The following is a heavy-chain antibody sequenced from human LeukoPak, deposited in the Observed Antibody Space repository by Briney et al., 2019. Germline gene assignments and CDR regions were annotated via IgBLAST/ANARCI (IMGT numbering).Heavy chain of an antibody. CDR1: GFTSSSNC. D-gene: IGHD2/OR15-2a*01. V-gene: IGHV3-7*01. CDR3: ARLKDDVNKFDY. CDR2: INQDGSQK. J-gene: IGHJ4*02. Sequence: PGGSLRLSCAASGFTSSSNCMCWVRQAPGKGLEWVANINQDGSQKRYVDSVQGRFNISRDNTKNSLFLQMNSLRAEDTAVYYCARLKDDVNKFDYWGQGTLVTVSS.